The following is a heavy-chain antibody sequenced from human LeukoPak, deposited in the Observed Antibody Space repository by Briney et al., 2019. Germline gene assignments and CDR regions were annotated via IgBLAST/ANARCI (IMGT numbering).Heavy chain of an antibody. CDR1: EYTFTSYS. CDR3: ARGHGSGSTIWFDP. V-gene: IGHV1-46*01. CDR2: IHPTAGSA. J-gene: IGHJ5*02. D-gene: IGHD3-10*01. Sequence: ASVKVSCKASEYTFTSYSLHWLRQAPGQGLEWMGMIHPTAGSANYAQKFQGRVTMTRDMSTSTVYMELSSLRSDDTAVYYCARGHGSGSTIWFDPWGQGTLVTVSS.